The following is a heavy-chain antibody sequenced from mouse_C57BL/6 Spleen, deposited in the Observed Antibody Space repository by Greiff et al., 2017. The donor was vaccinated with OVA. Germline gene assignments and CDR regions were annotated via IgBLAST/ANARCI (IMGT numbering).Heavy chain of an antibody. J-gene: IGHJ2*01. V-gene: IGHV1-54*01. CDR1: GYAFTNYL. D-gene: IGHD2-4*01. CDR2: INPGSGGT. Sequence: QVQLKESGAELVRPGTSVKVSCKASGYAFTNYLIEWVKQRPGQGLEWIGVINPGSGGTNYNEKFKGKATLTADKSSSTAYMQLSSLTSEDSAVYFCARSGDYDVGDFDYWGQGTTLTVSS. CDR3: ARSGDYDVGDFDY.